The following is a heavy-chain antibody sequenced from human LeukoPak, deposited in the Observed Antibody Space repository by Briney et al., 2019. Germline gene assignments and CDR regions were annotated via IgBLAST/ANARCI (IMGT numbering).Heavy chain of an antibody. Sequence: SETLSPTCTVSGYSISSGYYWGWIRQPPGKGLEWIGNIYHSGSTYSNPSLKSRVTMSVDTSKNQFSLKLSSVTAADTAVYYCARVSRQLELRVDPWGQGTLVTVSS. V-gene: IGHV4-38-2*02. D-gene: IGHD1-7*01. CDR2: IYHSGST. CDR3: ARVSRQLELRVDP. CDR1: GYSISSGYY. J-gene: IGHJ5*02.